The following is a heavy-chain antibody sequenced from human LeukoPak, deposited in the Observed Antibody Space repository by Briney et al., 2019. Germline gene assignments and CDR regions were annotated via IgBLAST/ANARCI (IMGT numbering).Heavy chain of an antibody. D-gene: IGHD3-22*01. J-gene: IGHJ4*02. CDR2: IYYSGST. V-gene: IGHV4-31*03. Sequence: SQTLSLTCTVSGGSISSGGYSRSWIRQHPGKGLEWIGYIYYSGSTYYNPSLKSRVTISVDTSKNQFSLKLSSVTAADTAVYYCARGPKYYYDSSGYLGDVYFDYWGQGTLVTVSS. CDR1: GGSISSGGYS. CDR3: ARGPKYYYDSSGYLGDVYFDY.